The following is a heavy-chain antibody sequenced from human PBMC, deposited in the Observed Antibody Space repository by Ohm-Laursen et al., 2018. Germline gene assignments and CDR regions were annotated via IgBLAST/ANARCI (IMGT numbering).Heavy chain of an antibody. CDR3: AKGVGYDSSGYVAFDI. CDR1: GFTFSNYA. Sequence: SLRLSCSAPGFTFSNYAMSWVRQAPGEGLEWVSAISTGGITTFYADSVKGRFTISRDNSMNTLYLQMDSLRAEDTALFYCAKGVGYDSSGYVAFDIWGQGTMVTVSS. D-gene: IGHD3-22*01. CDR2: ISTGGITT. J-gene: IGHJ3*02. V-gene: IGHV3-23*01.